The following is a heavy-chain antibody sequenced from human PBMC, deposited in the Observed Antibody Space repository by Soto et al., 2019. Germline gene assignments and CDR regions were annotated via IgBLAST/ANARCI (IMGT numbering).Heavy chain of an antibody. CDR2: ISGSGGST. V-gene: IGHV3-23*01. Sequence: EVQLLESGGGLVQPGGSLRLSCAASGFTFSSYAMSWVRQAPGKGLEWVSAISGSGGSTYYADSVKGRFTISRDNSKNTLYLQMNSLRAEYTAVYYCAKSRSGYYGSIDYWGQGTLVTVSS. D-gene: IGHD3-22*01. CDR1: GFTFSSYA. J-gene: IGHJ4*02. CDR3: AKSRSGYYGSIDY.